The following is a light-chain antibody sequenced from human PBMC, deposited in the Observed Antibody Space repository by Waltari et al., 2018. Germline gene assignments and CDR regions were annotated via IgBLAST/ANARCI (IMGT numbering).Light chain of an antibody. CDR3: SSHTSTVPHV. CDR2: EVS. V-gene: IGLV2-14*03. CDR1: SNDVGGYGY. J-gene: IGLJ1*01. Sequence: QSALTQPASVSGSPGQSITISCTGTSNDVGGYGYVSWYQQYPGRAPKLIIYEVSSPPSGISTRSAGSKSGNTVSLTISGLQADDEADYYCSSHTSTVPHVFGTGTRVTV.